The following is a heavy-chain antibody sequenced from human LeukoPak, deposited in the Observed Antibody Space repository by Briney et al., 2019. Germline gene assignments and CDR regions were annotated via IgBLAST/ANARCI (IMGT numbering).Heavy chain of an antibody. CDR3: ARGFGYDNIVTY. J-gene: IGHJ4*02. V-gene: IGHV3-74*01. CDR2: INSDGSST. Sequence: SGGSLRLSCAASGFSFSSYWMHWVRQAPGKGLVWVSRINSDGSSTSYADSVKGRFTISRDNAKNTLYLQMNSLRAGDTAVYYCARGFGYDNIVTYWGQGTLVTVSS. CDR1: GFSFSSYW. D-gene: IGHD5-12*01.